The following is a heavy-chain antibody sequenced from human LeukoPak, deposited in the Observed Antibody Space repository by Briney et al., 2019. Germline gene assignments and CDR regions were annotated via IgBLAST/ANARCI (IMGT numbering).Heavy chain of an antibody. CDR2: IYYSGST. D-gene: IGHD5/OR15-5a*01. CDR3: ARVYDGKYTN. CDR1: GGSFSGYY. V-gene: IGHV4-59*01. Sequence: PSETLSLTCAVYGGSFSGYYWSWIRQPPGKGLEWIGYIYYSGSTNYNPSLKSRVTISVDTSKNQFSLKLSSVTAADTAVYYCARVYDGKYTNWGQGTLVTVSS. J-gene: IGHJ4*02.